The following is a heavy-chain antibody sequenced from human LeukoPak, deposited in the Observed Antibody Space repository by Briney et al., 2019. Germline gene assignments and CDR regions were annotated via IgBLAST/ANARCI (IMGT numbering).Heavy chain of an antibody. CDR3: GRDAVTMIRGVISD. V-gene: IGHV4-59*01. D-gene: IGHD3-10*01. J-gene: IGHJ4*02. CDR1: GGSISSYY. Sequence: SETLSLTCTVSGGSISSYYWSWMRQPPGKGLEWIACISYSGSTKYNPSLKSRVTISVDTSKNQLSLKLSSVTAADTAVYYCGRDAVTMIRGVISDWGQGTLVTVSS. CDR2: ISYSGST.